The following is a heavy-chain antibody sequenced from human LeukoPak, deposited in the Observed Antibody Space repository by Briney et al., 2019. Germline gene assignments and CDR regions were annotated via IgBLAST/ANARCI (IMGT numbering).Heavy chain of an antibody. V-gene: IGHV3-53*01. CDR1: GFTFSDYE. J-gene: IGHJ3*02. CDR2: IYSGGST. Sequence: AGGSLRLSCAASGFTFSDYEMTWVRQGPGKGLKWVSSIYSGGSTYYADSVKGRFTISRDNSKNTVYLQMNSLRAEDTAVYFCARVRLDRSERNLDAFENWGQGTMVTVSS. D-gene: IGHD1-14*01. CDR3: ARVRLDRSERNLDAFEN.